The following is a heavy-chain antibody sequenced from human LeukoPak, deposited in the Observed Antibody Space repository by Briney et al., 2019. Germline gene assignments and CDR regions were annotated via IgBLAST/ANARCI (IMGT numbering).Heavy chain of an antibody. J-gene: IGHJ4*02. D-gene: IGHD2-21*01. V-gene: IGHV3-21*01. CDR2: ISSNGGST. Sequence: PGGSLRLSCAASGFTFGSYMMTWVRQAPGRGLEWVSTISSNGGSTYYADSLKGRFTISRDNAKNSLYLQMHSLRAEDTAVYYCARDLADYSDYWGQGTLVTVSS. CDR3: ARDLADYSDY. CDR1: GFTFGSYM.